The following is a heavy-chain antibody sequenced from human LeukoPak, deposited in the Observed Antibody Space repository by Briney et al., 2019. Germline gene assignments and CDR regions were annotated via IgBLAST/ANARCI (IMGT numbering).Heavy chain of an antibody. CDR3: ARGGYGSGTYYNY. CDR2: INQSGST. Sequence: SETLSLTCAVYGGSFSDYYWSWIRQPPGKGLEWIGEINQSGSTYYNPSFKSRVTISIDTSKKQFSLKLNSVTAADTAVYHCARGGYGSGTYYNYWGQGTLVTVSS. V-gene: IGHV4-34*01. D-gene: IGHD3-10*01. J-gene: IGHJ4*02. CDR1: GGSFSDYY.